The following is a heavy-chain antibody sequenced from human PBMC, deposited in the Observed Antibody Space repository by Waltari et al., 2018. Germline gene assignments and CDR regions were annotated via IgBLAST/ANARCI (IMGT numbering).Heavy chain of an antibody. CDR1: GYTFTNYD. Sequence: QVQLVQSGAEVKKPGASVKVPCTASGYTFTNYDFNWVRQAPGHGLEWMGWMNPNSGNTGYAQKFQGRVTMTRNTSISIAYMELSSLRFDDTAVYYCARGRRFSSSRRFWFDPWGQGTLVTVSS. CDR3: ARGRRFSSSRRFWFDP. V-gene: IGHV1-8*01. CDR2: MNPNSGNT. D-gene: IGHD6-13*01. J-gene: IGHJ5*02.